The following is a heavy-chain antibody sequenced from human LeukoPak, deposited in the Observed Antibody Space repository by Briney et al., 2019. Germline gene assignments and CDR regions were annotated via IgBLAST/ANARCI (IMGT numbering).Heavy chain of an antibody. CDR3: ASWGSVAGQRALDY. CDR1: GFTFSRYW. J-gene: IGHJ4*02. V-gene: IGHV3-7*03. CDR2: LIQDGREK. D-gene: IGHD6-19*01. Sequence: PGGSLRLSCAASGFTFSRYWMTWVRQAPGKGLEWVATLIQDGREKHYVDSVKGRFTFSRDNAKNSVYLEMNSLRAEDTAVYFCASWGSVAGQRALDYWGQGTLVTVSS.